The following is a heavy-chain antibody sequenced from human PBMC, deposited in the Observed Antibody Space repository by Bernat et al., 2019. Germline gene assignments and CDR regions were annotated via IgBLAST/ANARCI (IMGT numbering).Heavy chain of an antibody. D-gene: IGHD6-19*01. V-gene: IGHV3-33*01. CDR1: GFTFSSYG. CDR2: IWYDGSNK. J-gene: IGHJ3*02. Sequence: QVQLVESGGGVVQPGRSLRLSCAASGFTFSSYGMHWVRQAPGKGLEWVAVIWYDGSNKYYADSVKGRFTISRDNSKNTLYLQMNSLRAEDTAVYYCARVAGYSSGWYSTELASARDAFDILGQVIMVTVSS. CDR3: ARVAGYSSGWYSTELASARDAFDI.